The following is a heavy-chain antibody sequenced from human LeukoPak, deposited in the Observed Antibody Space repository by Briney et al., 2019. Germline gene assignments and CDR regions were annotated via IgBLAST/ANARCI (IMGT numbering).Heavy chain of an antibody. CDR2: ISGSGGST. Sequence: GGSLRLSCAASGLTFSSYAMSWVRQAPGKGLEWVSAISGSGGSTYYADSVKGRFTISRDNSKNTLYLQMNSLRAEDTAIYYCAKGSDRYSSGSAVDYWGQGTLVTVSS. CDR3: AKGSDRYSSGSAVDY. D-gene: IGHD6-19*01. J-gene: IGHJ4*02. CDR1: GLTFSSYA. V-gene: IGHV3-23*01.